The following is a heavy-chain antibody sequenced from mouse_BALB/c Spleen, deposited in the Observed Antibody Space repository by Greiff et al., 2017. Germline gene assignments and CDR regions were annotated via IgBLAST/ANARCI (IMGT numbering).Heavy chain of an antibody. V-gene: IGHV5-4*02. CDR1: GFTFSDYY. J-gene: IGHJ4*01. D-gene: IGHD2-1*01. CDR2: ISDGGSYT. Sequence: EVQVVESGGGLVKPGGSLKLSCAASGFTFSDYYMYWVRQTPEKRLEWVATISDGGSYTYYPDSVKGRFTISRDNAKNNLYLQMSSLKSEDTAMYYCARGFYGNYVTAMDYWGQGTSVTVSS. CDR3: ARGFYGNYVTAMDY.